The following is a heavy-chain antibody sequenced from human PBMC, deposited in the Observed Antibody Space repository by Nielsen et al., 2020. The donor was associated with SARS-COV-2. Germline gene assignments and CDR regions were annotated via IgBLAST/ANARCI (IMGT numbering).Heavy chain of an antibody. Sequence: GGSLRLSCAASGFTFSSYAMSWVRQAPGKGLEWVSVIYSGGSSTYYADSVKGRFTISRDNSKNTLYLQMNSLRAEDTAVYYCAKEGPAPGAFDIWGQGTMVTVSS. CDR1: GFTFSSYA. D-gene: IGHD1-1*01. CDR3: AKEGPAPGAFDI. V-gene: IGHV3-23*03. J-gene: IGHJ3*02. CDR2: IYSGGSST.